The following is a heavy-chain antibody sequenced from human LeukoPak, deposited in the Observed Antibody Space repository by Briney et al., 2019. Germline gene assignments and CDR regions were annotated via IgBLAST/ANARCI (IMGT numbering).Heavy chain of an antibody. J-gene: IGHJ4*02. CDR2: INHSGST. CDR1: GGSFSGYY. D-gene: IGHD4-17*01. V-gene: IGHV4-34*01. Sequence: SETLSLTCAVYGGSFSGYYRSWIRQPPGKGLEWIGEINHSGSTNYNPSLKSRVTISVDTSKNQFSLKLSSVTAADTAVYYCARKLMTTVTILFDYWGQGTLVTVSS. CDR3: ARKLMTTVTILFDY.